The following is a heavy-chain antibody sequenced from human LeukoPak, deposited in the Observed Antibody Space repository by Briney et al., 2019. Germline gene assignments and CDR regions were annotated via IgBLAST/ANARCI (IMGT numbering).Heavy chain of an antibody. CDR1: GGSITSYY. V-gene: IGHV4-59*01. CDR3: ARVLPVSSGWHYFDY. D-gene: IGHD6-19*01. CDR2: MSYSGST. Sequence: SETLSPTCTVFGGSITSYYWSWIRQPPGKGLEWIGYMSYSGSTNYNPSLKSRVTISVDTSKNQFSLKLSSVTAADTAMFYCARVLPVSSGWHYFDYWGQGTLVTVSS. J-gene: IGHJ4*02.